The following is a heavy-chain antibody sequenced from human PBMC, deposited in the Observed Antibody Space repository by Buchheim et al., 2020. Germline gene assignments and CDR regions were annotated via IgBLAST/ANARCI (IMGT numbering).Heavy chain of an antibody. J-gene: IGHJ5*02. CDR3: ARSSGSYYNVNIFDWFDP. CDR1: GGSISSSSYY. D-gene: IGHD3-10*01. CDR2: IYYSGST. V-gene: IGHV4-39*01. Sequence: QLQLQESGPGLVKPSETLSLTCTVSGGSISSSSYYWGWIRQPPGKGLEWIGSIYYSGSTYYNPSLKSRVTISVDTSKNQFSLKLSSVTAADTAVYYCARSSGSYYNVNIFDWFDPWGQGTL.